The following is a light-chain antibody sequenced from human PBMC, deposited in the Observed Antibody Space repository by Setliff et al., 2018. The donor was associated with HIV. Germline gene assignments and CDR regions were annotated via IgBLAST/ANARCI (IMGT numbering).Light chain of an antibody. J-gene: IGLJ1*01. CDR3: SSFTSSTTYV. CDR2: DVN. V-gene: IGLV2-14*03. Sequence: QSALPQPASVSGSPGQSITISCTGTSSDVGGYNFVCWYQQHPGKAPKLMIYDVNERPSGVSNRFSGSKSGNTASLTISGLQAEDEADYYCSSFTSSTTYVFGTGTKVTV. CDR1: SSDVGGYNF.